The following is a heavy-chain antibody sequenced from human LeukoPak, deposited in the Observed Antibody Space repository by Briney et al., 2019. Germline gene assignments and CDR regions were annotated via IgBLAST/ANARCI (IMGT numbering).Heavy chain of an antibody. CDR2: ILYSGDT. CDR3: ARDPSDYGALDS. CDR1: GVSISSGENY. Sequence: PSETLSLTCSVSGVSISSGENYWTWIRQPPGKGLQWVGYILYSGDTYYNPSLKSRLTISLDMSKNQFSLKLKSVTPADTAVYYCARDPSDYGALDSWGQGTLVTVSS. J-gene: IGHJ4*02. D-gene: IGHD4-17*01. V-gene: IGHV4-30-4*01.